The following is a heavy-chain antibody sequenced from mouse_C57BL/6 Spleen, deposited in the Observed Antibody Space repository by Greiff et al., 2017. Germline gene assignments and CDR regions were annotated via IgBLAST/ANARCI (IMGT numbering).Heavy chain of an antibody. CDR2: IDPENGDA. CDR3: IRGYYGSSYDWFAY. V-gene: IGHV14-4*01. Sequence: EVQRVESGAELVRPGASVKLSCTASGFNIKDDYMHWVKQRPEQGLEWIGWIDPENGDAEYASKFQGKATITADTSSNTAYLQLSSLTSEDTAVYYCIRGYYGSSYDWFAYWGQGTLVTVSA. D-gene: IGHD1-1*01. CDR1: GFNIKDDY. J-gene: IGHJ3*01.